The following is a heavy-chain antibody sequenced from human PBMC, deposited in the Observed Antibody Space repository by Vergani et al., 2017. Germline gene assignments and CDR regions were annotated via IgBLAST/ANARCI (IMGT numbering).Heavy chain of an antibody. D-gene: IGHD3-10*01. CDR2: IHHSGAT. CDR1: GGSIINNF. Sequence: QVQLQESGPGLVKPSETLSLTCTVSGGSIINNFWSWIRRPPGKGLEWIGYIHHSGATNSKSSLRSRVSISIDTSKSSFSLRLSSVTTADTAMYYCARDTFHFDSENNDDVLDSWGKGTMVIVSS. CDR3: ARDTFHFDSENNDDVLDS. V-gene: IGHV4-59*01. J-gene: IGHJ3*02.